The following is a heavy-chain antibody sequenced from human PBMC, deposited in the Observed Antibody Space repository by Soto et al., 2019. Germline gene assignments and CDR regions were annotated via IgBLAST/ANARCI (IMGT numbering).Heavy chain of an antibody. CDR2: ISVSGETT. CDR3: AKEQWLIQGHFDY. Sequence: EVQLLESGGGLVQPGGSLRLSCAASGFSFTNYAMSWVRQAPGKGLEWLSAISVSGETTYYADSVRGRFTISRDNSRATVFLQMSNLRAEDTALYYCAKEQWLIQGHFDYWGQGILVTVSS. V-gene: IGHV3-23*01. D-gene: IGHD5-18*01. J-gene: IGHJ4*02. CDR1: GFSFTNYA.